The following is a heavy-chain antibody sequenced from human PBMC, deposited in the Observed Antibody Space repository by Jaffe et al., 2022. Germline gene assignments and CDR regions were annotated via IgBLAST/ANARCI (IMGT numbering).Heavy chain of an antibody. D-gene: IGHD3-10*01. Sequence: QVQLVQSGAEVKKPGASVKVSCKASGYNLTDNYIHWVRQAPGQGLEWMGRINPNSGGTYYSQKFQGRVTVTRDTSSNTAYMELNSLTPDDTAVYYCARDGGIMVQGLTSWFDPWGQGTLITVSS. CDR2: INPNSGGT. V-gene: IGHV1-2*06. CDR3: ARDGGIMVQGLTSWFDP. CDR1: GYNLTDNY. J-gene: IGHJ5*02.